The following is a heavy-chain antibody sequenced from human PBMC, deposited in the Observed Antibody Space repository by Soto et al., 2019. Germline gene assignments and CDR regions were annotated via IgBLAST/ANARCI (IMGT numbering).Heavy chain of an antibody. CDR1: GYTFTSYD. Sequence: QVQLVQSGAEVKKPGASVKVSCKASGYTFTSYDINWVRQATGQGLEWMGWMNPNSGNTGYAQKFQGRVNMTRNTSISTAYMEMSSLRAEDTAVYYCARGEDYGGNPGYWGQGTLVTVSS. CDR3: ARGEDYGGNPGY. J-gene: IGHJ4*02. CDR2: MNPNSGNT. V-gene: IGHV1-8*01. D-gene: IGHD4-17*01.